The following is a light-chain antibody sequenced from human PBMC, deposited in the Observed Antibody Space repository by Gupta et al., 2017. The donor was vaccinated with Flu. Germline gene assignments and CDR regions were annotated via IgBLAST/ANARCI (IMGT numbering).Light chain of an antibody. CDR1: TLAKSY. CDR3: QSADSSATWV. Sequence: SGDTLAKSYAYWFQQKPGQAPVLVIYKDNERPSGIPERFSGSSSGTRVTLTISGIQAEDEADYYCQSADSSATWVFGGGTKLTVL. CDR2: KDN. J-gene: IGLJ3*02. V-gene: IGLV3-25*03.